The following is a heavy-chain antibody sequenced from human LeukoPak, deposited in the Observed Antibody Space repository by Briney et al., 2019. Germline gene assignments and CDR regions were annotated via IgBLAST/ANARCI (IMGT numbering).Heavy chain of an antibody. Sequence: GGSLRLSCAASGFTFSSFAMSWVRQAPGKGLECVSVISGNDGRTFYADSVKGRFTISRDNSKNTLYLQMNSLRAEDTAVYYCAKPSITIFGVVILYFDYWGQGTLVTVSS. CDR2: ISGNDGRT. CDR3: AKPSITIFGVVILYFDY. J-gene: IGHJ4*02. D-gene: IGHD3-3*01. CDR1: GFTFSSFA. V-gene: IGHV3-23*01.